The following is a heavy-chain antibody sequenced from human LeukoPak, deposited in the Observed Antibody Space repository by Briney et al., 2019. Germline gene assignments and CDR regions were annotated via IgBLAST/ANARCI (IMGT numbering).Heavy chain of an antibody. J-gene: IGHJ4*02. CDR3: ARRPYYYDSSGHQYYFDY. CDR2: IYYSGST. D-gene: IGHD3-22*01. V-gene: IGHV4-4*02. CDR1: GGSISSSNW. Sequence: PSGTLSLTCAVSGGSISSSNWWTWVRRPPGKGPEWIGSIYYSGSTYYNPSLKSRVTISVDTSKNQFSLKLSSVTAADTAVYYCARRPYYYDSSGHQYYFDYWGQGTLVTVSS.